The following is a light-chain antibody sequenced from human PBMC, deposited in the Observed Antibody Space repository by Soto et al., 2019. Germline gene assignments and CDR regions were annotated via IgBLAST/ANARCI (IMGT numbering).Light chain of an antibody. CDR3: QSYDSSLRGSV. CDR1: SSNIGADDD. Sequence: QSVLTQPPSVSGAPGQRVTISCTGSSSNIGADDDVHWYQQLPGTAPKLLIYGNSIRPSGVPDRFSGSKSGTSASLAITGLQAEDEADYSCQSYDSSLRGSVFGGGTKLTVL. J-gene: IGLJ3*02. CDR2: GNS. V-gene: IGLV1-40*01.